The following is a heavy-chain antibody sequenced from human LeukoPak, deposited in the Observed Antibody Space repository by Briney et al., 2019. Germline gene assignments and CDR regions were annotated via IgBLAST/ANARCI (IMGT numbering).Heavy chain of an antibody. CDR1: GGSISSYY. CDR2: IYYSGST. Sequence: KPSETLSLTCTVSGGSISSYYWGWIRQPPGKGLEWIGSIYYSGSTYYNPSLESRVTISVDTSKNQFSLKLSSVTAADTAVYYCARHTPPYGVTNPHIGYWGQGTLVTVSS. D-gene: IGHD4-11*01. CDR3: ARHTPPYGVTNPHIGY. V-gene: IGHV4-39*01. J-gene: IGHJ4*02.